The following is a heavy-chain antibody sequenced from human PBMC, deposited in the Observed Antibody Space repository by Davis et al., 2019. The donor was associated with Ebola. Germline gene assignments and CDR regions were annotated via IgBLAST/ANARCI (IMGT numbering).Heavy chain of an antibody. CDR2: INHSGST. CDR3: ARVGAARPNWYFDL. D-gene: IGHD6-6*01. Sequence: PSETLSLTCAVYGGSFSGYYWSWIRQPPGKGLEWIGEINHSGSTNYNPSLKSRVTMSVDTSKNQFSLKLSSMTAADTAVYYCARVGAARPNWYFDLWGRGTLVTVSS. V-gene: IGHV4-34*01. J-gene: IGHJ2*01. CDR1: GGSFSGYY.